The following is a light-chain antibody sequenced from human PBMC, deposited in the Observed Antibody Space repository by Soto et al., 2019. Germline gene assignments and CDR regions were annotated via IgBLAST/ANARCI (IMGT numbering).Light chain of an antibody. V-gene: IGLV4-69*01. CDR2: VNSDGSH. CDR1: SGHSSYA. Sequence: QLVLTQSPSASASLGASVKLTCTLSSGHSSYAIAWHQQQPEKGPRYLMKVNSDGSHSKGDGIPDRFSGSSSGAERYLTISSLQSGDEADYYCQTWGTGIRVFGGGTQLTVL. CDR3: QTWGTGIRV. J-gene: IGLJ3*02.